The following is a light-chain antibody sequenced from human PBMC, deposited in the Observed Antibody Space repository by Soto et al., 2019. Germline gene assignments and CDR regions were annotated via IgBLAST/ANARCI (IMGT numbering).Light chain of an antibody. CDR2: GNS. J-gene: IGLJ1*01. CDR1: SSNIGAGYD. V-gene: IGLV1-40*01. Sequence: QSVLTQPPSVSGAPGQRVTISCTGSSSNIGAGYDVHWYQQLPGTAPKLLIYGNSNRPSGVPDRFSGSKSGTSASLAITGLQVEDEADYYCQSYDSSLSAPVFGTGTKLT. CDR3: QSYDSSLSAPV.